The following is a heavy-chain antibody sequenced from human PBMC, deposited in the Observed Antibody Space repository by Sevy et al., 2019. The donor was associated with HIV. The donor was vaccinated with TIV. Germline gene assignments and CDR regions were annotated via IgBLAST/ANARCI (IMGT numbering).Heavy chain of an antibody. CDR1: GYTVTSYA. D-gene: IGHD1-7*01. Sequence: ASVKVSCKASGYTVTSYAMNWVRQAPGQGLEWMGWINTNTGNPTYAQGFTGRFVFSLDTSVSTAYLQISSLKAEDTAVYYCARGAPNNWNYEPPYFDYWGQGTLVTVSS. V-gene: IGHV7-4-1*02. CDR3: ARGAPNNWNYEPPYFDY. J-gene: IGHJ4*02. CDR2: INTNTGNP.